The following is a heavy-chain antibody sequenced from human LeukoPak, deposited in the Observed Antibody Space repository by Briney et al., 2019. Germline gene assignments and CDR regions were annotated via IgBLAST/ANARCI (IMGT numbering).Heavy chain of an antibody. V-gene: IGHV3-7*05. CDR1: GFFFSNYW. D-gene: IGHD3-9*01. Sequence: GGSLRLSCTHTGFFFSNYWMSWVRQAPREGLEWVAKIKQDGREQYYVDSLKGRFTISRDNAKNSLYLQMNSLRAEDTAMYYCATISQRSLDPWGQGTLVTVSS. CDR3: ATISQRSLDP. CDR2: IKQDGREQ. J-gene: IGHJ5*02.